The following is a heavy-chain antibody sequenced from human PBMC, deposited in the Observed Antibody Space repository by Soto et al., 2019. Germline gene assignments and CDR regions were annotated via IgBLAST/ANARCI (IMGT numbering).Heavy chain of an antibody. CDR3: ASHFYSSAWYAPRDY. J-gene: IGHJ4*02. CDR2: INHSGST. V-gene: IGHV4-34*01. Sequence: SETLSLTCVVSGGSLSGYYWSWIRQPPGKGLEWIGEINHSGSTNYNPSLKSRVTMSIDTSKNQFSLKLSSVTAADTAVYYCASHFYSSAWYAPRDYWGQGTLVTVSS. D-gene: IGHD6-19*01. CDR1: GGSLSGYY.